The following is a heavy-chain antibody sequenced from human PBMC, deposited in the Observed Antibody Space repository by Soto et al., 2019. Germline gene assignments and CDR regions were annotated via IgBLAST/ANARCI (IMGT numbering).Heavy chain of an antibody. CDR3: ARVNREIQLWLVFDY. J-gene: IGHJ4*02. Sequence: QVQLVQSGAEVKKPGSSVKVSCKASGGTFSSYAISWVRQAPGQGLEWMGGIIPIFGTANYAQKFQGRVTITADESTSTAYMEQSSLRSEDTAVYYCARVNREIQLWLVFDYWGQGTLVTVSS. CDR2: IIPIFGTA. CDR1: GGTFSSYA. V-gene: IGHV1-69*12. D-gene: IGHD5-18*01.